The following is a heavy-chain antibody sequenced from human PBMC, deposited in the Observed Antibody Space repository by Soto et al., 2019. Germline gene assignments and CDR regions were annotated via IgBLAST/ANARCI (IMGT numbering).Heavy chain of an antibody. CDR2: IRSKAYGGTT. Sequence: EVQLVESGGGLVQPGRSLRLSCTASGFTFGDYAMSWFRQAPGKGLEWVGFIRSKAYGGTTEYAASVKGRFTISRDDSKSIAYLQMNSLKTEDTAVYYCTRDPGSSSSSAGPDAFDIWGQGTMVTVSS. CDR3: TRDPGSSSSSAGPDAFDI. CDR1: GFTFGDYA. D-gene: IGHD6-6*01. J-gene: IGHJ3*02. V-gene: IGHV3-49*03.